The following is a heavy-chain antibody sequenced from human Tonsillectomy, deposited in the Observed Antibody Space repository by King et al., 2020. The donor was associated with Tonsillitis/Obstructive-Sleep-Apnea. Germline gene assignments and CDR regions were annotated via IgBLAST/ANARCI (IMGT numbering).Heavy chain of an antibody. CDR2: ISSSGSTI. CDR3: ARDPFRYRDS. J-gene: IGHJ4*02. Sequence: VQLVESGGGLVQPGGSLRLSGAASGFTFSSYEMNWVRQASGKGLEWVSYISSSGSTIYYADSVKGRFTISRDNAQNSLYLQMNSLRAEDTAVYYCARDPFRYRDSWGQGTLVTVSS. D-gene: IGHD1-14*01. CDR1: GFTFSSYE. V-gene: IGHV3-48*03.